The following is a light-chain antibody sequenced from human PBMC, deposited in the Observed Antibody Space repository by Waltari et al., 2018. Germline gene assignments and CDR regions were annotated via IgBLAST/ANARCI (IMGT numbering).Light chain of an antibody. CDR1: GGVSRA. V-gene: IGKV3-20*01. CDR2: GAS. Sequence: EIVLTQSPGTLSLSVGERATVSCRASGGVSRALAWYQQKPGQAPRLLIYGASTRATGIPDRFSGSGSGTDFSLTISRLEPDDFAVYYCQHYLRLPVTFGQGTTVEI. CDR3: QHYLRLPVT. J-gene: IGKJ1*01.